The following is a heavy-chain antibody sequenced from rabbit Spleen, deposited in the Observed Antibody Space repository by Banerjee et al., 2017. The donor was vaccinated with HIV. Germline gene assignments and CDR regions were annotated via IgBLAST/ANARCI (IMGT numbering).Heavy chain of an antibody. CDR2: IAGSSSGFP. CDR1: GFSFSSSDY. CDR3: ARDPGSRFSSYGMDL. D-gene: IGHD3-1*01. Sequence: QSLEESGGGLVQPEGSLALTCKASGFSFSSSDYICWVRQAPGKGLEWISCIAGSSSGFPYSATWAKDRFTISKTSSTTMTLQMTSLTAADTATYFCARDPGSRFSSYGMDLWGPGTLVAVS. V-gene: IGHV1S40*01. J-gene: IGHJ6*01.